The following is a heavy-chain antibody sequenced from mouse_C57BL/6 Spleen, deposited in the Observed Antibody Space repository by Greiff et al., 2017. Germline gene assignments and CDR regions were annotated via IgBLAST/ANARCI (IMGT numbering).Heavy chain of an antibody. V-gene: IGHV1-5*01. CDR1: GYTFTSYW. CDR2: IYPGNSDT. D-gene: IGHD1-1*01. Sequence: EVQLVESGPVLARPGASVKMSCKTSGYTFTSYWMHWVKQRPGQGLEWIGAIYPGNSDTSYNQKFKGKAKLTAVTSASTAYMELSSLTNEDSAVYYCTREYCGSRGYAMDYWGQGTSVTVSS. CDR3: TREYCGSRGYAMDY. J-gene: IGHJ4*01.